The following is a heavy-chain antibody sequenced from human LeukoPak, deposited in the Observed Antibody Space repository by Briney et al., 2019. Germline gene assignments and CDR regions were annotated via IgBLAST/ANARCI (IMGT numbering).Heavy chain of an antibody. CDR3: AKEGARASSSSDYFDY. CDR2: ISSGSAYI. J-gene: IGHJ4*02. D-gene: IGHD6-6*01. V-gene: IGHV3-21*01. Sequence: PGGSLRLSCAASGFTCRDYSINWVGQAPGQGREWVSSISSGSAYIYYADSAKGRFTISRDNTKNSLYMQMDSLRAEHTAVYSCAKEGARASSSSDYFDYWGQGTLVTVSS. CDR1: GFTCRDYS.